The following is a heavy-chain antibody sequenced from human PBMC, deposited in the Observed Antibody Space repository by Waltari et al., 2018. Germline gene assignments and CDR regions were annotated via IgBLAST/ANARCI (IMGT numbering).Heavy chain of an antibody. V-gene: IGHV4-34*01. Sequence: QVQLQQWGAGLLKPSETLSLTCAVYGGSFSGYYWSWIRQPPGKGLEWIGEINHSGSTTYNPSRKSLVTISVDTSKNQFFLKLSSVTAADTAVYYCARAVRHYGDPETRYGMDVWGQGTTVTVSS. D-gene: IGHD4-17*01. CDR2: INHSGST. J-gene: IGHJ6*02. CDR3: ARAVRHYGDPETRYGMDV. CDR1: GGSFSGYY.